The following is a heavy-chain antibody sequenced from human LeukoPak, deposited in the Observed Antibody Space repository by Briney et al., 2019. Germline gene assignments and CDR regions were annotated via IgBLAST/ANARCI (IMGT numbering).Heavy chain of an antibody. V-gene: IGHV2-5*02. J-gene: IGHJ3*02. CDR2: IYWDDDK. D-gene: IGHD3-22*01. Sequence: ESGPTLVNPTQTLTLTCTFSGFSLSTSGVGVGWIRQPPGKALEWLALIYWDDDKRYSPSLKSRLTITKDTSKNQVVLTMTNMDPVDTATYYCARSLYDSSHNEHAFDIWGQGTMVTVSS. CDR3: ARSLYDSSHNEHAFDI. CDR1: GFSLSTSGVG.